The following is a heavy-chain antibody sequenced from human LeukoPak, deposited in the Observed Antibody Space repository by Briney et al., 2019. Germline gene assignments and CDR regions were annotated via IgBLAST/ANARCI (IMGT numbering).Heavy chain of an antibody. CDR3: ARSGDTNRNWFDP. CDR2: ISYDGSNK. J-gene: IGHJ5*02. CDR1: GFTFSSYG. V-gene: IGHV3-30*03. D-gene: IGHD1-14*01. Sequence: GGSLRLSCAASGFTFSSYGMHWVRQAPGKGLEWVAVISYDGSNKYYADSVKGRFTISRDNSKNTLYLQMNSLRAEDTAVYYCARSGDTNRNWFDPWGQGTLVTVSS.